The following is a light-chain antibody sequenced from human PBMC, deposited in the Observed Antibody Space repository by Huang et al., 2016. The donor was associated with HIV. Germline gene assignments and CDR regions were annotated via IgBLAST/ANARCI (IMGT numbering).Light chain of an antibody. V-gene: IGKV3-15*01. CDR3: QQYNDWPPRWT. CDR2: GAS. Sequence: EIVMTQSPATLSLSPGERATLPCRASQSLSSNLAWYQQKPGQAPRLLGYGASTRATSIPDRFSGSGSGTEFTLTISSLQSEDFAIYYCQQYNDWPPRWTFGQGTKVEIK. J-gene: IGKJ1*01. CDR1: QSLSSN.